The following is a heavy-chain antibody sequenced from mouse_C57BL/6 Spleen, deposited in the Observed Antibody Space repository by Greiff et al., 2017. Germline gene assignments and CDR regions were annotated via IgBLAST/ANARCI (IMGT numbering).Heavy chain of an antibody. V-gene: IGHV1-50*01. J-gene: IGHJ1*03. D-gene: IGHD2-5*01. CDR1: GYTFTSYW. CDR3: ARRGYYSKGYFDV. Sequence: QVQLQQPGAELVKPGASVKLSFKASGYTFTSYWMQWVKQRPGQGLEWIGEIDPSDSYTNYNQKFKGKATLTVDTSSSTAYMQLSSLTSEDSAVXYCARRGYYSKGYFDVWGTGTTVTVSS. CDR2: IDPSDSYT.